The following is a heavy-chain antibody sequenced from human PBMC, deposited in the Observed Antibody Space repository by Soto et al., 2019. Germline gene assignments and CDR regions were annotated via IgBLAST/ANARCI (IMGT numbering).Heavy chain of an antibody. J-gene: IGHJ6*02. V-gene: IGHV1-69*12. CDR3: ARSFLGASSCYGMDV. D-gene: IGHD1-26*01. Sequence: QVQLVQSGAEVKKPGSSVKVSCKASGGTFSSYAISWVRQAPGQGLEWMGGIIPSFGSADYAQKFQGRVTIPADESTSTGDMDLSRLRSEDTGVYSGARSFLGASSCYGMDVWGQGTPVTVSS. CDR1: GGTFSSYA. CDR2: IIPSFGSA.